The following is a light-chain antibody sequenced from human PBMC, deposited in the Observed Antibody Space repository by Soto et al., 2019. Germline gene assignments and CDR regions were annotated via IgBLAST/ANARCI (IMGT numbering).Light chain of an antibody. V-gene: IGLV2-11*01. CDR1: SSDVGGYNY. CDR2: XXX. Sequence: QSVLTQPRSVSGSPGQSVTISCTGTSSDVGGYNYVSWYQQYPGKAPKLMIYXXXXXXXXXXXXXXGSKSGNTASLTISGXQAEDXXXYYCCSYGGRYTLVFGGGTKVTVL. J-gene: IGLJ3*02. CDR3: CSYGGRYTLV.